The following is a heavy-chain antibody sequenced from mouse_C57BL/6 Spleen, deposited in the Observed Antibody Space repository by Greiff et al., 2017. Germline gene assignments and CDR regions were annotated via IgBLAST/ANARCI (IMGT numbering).Heavy chain of an antibody. CDR2: IDPSDSYT. CDR1: GYTFTSYW. Sequence: QVQLQQPGAELVRPGTSVKLSCKASGYTFTSYWMPWVKQRPGQGLEWIGVIDPSDSYTNYNQKFKGKATLTVDTSSSTAYMQLSSLTSEDSAVYYCARRGWLPYFDYWGQGTTLTVSS. CDR3: ARRGWLPYFDY. V-gene: IGHV1-59*01. J-gene: IGHJ2*01. D-gene: IGHD2-3*01.